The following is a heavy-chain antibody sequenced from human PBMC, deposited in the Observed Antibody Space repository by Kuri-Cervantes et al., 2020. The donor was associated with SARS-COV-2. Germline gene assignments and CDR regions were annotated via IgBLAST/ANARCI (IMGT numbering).Heavy chain of an antibody. J-gene: IGHJ4*02. D-gene: IGHD2-2*01. V-gene: IGHV4-34*01. Sequence: SQTLSLTCAVYGGSFGGYYWSWIRQPPGKGLEWIGEINHSGSTNYNPSLKSRVTISVDTSKNQFSLKLSSVTAADTAVYYCARGPHCSSTSCNRDYWGQGTLVTVSS. CDR3: ARGPHCSSTSCNRDY. CDR1: GGSFGGYY. CDR2: INHSGST.